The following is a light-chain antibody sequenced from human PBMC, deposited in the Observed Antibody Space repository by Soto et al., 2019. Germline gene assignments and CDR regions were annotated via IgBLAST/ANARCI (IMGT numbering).Light chain of an antibody. CDR2: AAS. CDR3: QQANTFPPP. V-gene: IGKV1-12*01. CDR1: EGIGTW. J-gene: IGKJ3*01. Sequence: DVQMTQSPSSVSASIGDRVTITCRASEGIGTWLAWYQQKPGKAPKLLLYAASTLQSGVPSRFSGSASGAEFTLTITSLQPEDYATYFCQQANTFPPPFGPGTKVDIK.